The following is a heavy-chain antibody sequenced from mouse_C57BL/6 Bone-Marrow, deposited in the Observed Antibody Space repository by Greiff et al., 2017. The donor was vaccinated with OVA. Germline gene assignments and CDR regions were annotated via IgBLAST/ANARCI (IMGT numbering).Heavy chain of an antibody. Sequence: EVKVEESGGDLVKPGGSLKLSCAASGFTFSSYGMSWVRQTPDKRLEWVATISSGGCYTYYPDSVKGRFTISRDNAKNTLYLQMSSLKSEEAAMYECARHDVYDRGRYFDVWGTGTTVTVSS. J-gene: IGHJ1*03. CDR3: ARHDVYDRGRYFDV. CDR2: ISSGGCYT. CDR1: GFTFSSYG. V-gene: IGHV5-6*02. D-gene: IGHD2-2*01.